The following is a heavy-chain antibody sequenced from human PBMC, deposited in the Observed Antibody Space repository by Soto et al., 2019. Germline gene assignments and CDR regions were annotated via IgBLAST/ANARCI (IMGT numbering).Heavy chain of an antibody. Sequence: PSETLSLTCTVSGGSISSYYWSWIRQPPGKGLEWIGYIYYSGSTNYNPSLKSRVTISVDTSKNQFSLKLSSVTAEDTAVYYCARHLHYGGNPFGLYYGMDVWGQGTTVTVSS. CDR1: GGSISSYY. CDR3: ARHLHYGGNPFGLYYGMDV. J-gene: IGHJ6*02. V-gene: IGHV4-59*01. CDR2: IYYSGST. D-gene: IGHD4-17*01.